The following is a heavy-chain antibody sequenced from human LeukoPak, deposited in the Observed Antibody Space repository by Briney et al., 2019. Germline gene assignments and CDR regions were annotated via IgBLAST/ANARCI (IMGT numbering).Heavy chain of an antibody. J-gene: IGHJ4*02. CDR2: ISWNSGSI. CDR1: GFRFDDYA. D-gene: IGHD1-20*01. V-gene: IGHV3-9*01. CDR3: AKDIGGITGTTTLFDH. Sequence: GGSLRLSCAACGFRFDDYAMHWVRQAPGKGLEWVSGISWNSGSIGYADSVKGRFTISRDNAKNSLYLKMNSLRAEDTAWYYCAKDIGGITGTTTLFDHWGQGTLVTVSS.